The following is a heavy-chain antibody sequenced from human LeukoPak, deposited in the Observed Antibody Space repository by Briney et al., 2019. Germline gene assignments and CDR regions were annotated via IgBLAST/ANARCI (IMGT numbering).Heavy chain of an antibody. D-gene: IGHD6-13*01. V-gene: IGHV3-30-3*01. CDR2: ISYDGSNK. J-gene: IGHJ6*02. Sequence: GGSLRLSCAASGFTFSSYAMHWVRQAPGKGLEWVAVISYDGSNKYYADSVKGRFTISRDNSKNTLYLQMNSLRAEDTAVYYCAKVEIAAAGTGDYYGMDVWGQGTTVTVSS. CDR1: GFTFSSYA. CDR3: AKVEIAAAGTGDYYGMDV.